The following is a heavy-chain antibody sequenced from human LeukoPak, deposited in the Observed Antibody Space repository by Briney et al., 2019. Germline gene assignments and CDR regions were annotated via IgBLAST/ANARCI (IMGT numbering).Heavy chain of an antibody. D-gene: IGHD3-22*01. CDR2: IKSDGST. J-gene: IGHJ1*01. CDR1: GFTFSTYW. V-gene: IGHV3-74*01. CDR3: ARAPSEIGGYYPEYFRH. Sequence: GGSLRLSCAASGFTFSTYWMHWVRQAPGKGLLWVSRIKSDGSTNYADSVKGRFAISRDNAKNTVSLQMNSLRPEDTGVYYCARAPSEIGGYYPEYFRHWGQGPLVTVSS.